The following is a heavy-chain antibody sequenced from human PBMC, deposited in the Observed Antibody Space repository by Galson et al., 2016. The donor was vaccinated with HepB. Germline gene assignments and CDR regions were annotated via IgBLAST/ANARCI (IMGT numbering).Heavy chain of an antibody. Sequence: SLRLSCAASGFTFSDYGIHWVRQAPGKGLEWVALMSYGGTNKYYADSVKGRFTISRDRSKNSLYLQMNSLRPEDTAVYFCAKDQCSHSGCYSVADWGQGALVTVSS. J-gene: IGHJ1*01. V-gene: IGHV3-30*18. D-gene: IGHD2-15*01. CDR2: MSYGGTNK. CDR3: AKDQCSHSGCYSVAD. CDR1: GFTFSDYG.